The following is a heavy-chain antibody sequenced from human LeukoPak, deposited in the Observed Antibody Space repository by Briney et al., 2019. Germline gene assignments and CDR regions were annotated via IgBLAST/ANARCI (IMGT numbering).Heavy chain of an antibody. CDR3: ARDSSSYYFDY. V-gene: IGHV3-66*01. J-gene: IGHJ4*02. D-gene: IGHD6-6*01. CDR1: GFTVTSNH. CDR2: IYTGGTT. Sequence: GGSLRLSCAASGFTVTSNHMNWVPQAPGKGLEWVSIIYTGGTTHYADSLKDRFTISRDDSKNTLYLQMNSLRAEDTAVYYCARDSSSYYFDYWGQGTLVTVSS.